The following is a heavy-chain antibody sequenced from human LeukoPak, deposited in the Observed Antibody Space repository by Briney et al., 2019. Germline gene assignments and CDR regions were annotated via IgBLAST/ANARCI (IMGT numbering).Heavy chain of an antibody. CDR3: TRVRQGSQSDY. Sequence: SETLSLTCTVSGYSISSGYYWAWIRQPPGKGLECIGSIHHSGNAYYNSSLESRVTISVDMSKNQFSLQLRSVTAADTAVYYCTRVRQGSQSDYWGQGTLVTVSS. CDR1: GYSISSGYY. V-gene: IGHV4-38-2*02. CDR2: IHHSGNA. J-gene: IGHJ4*02.